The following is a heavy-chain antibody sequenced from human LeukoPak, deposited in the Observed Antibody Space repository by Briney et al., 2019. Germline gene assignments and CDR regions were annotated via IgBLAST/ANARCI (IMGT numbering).Heavy chain of an antibody. CDR3: LGGGLWGRSAAGAPAY. Sequence: GGSLRLSCTTSGISFGEYAMSWVRQAPGKGLEWLGFIRTKPYGETKEYAASVRGRVTISRDDSTSIAYLQMNSLKADDTAIYYCLGGGLWGRSAAGAPAYWGKGPLVPVSP. V-gene: IGHV3-49*04. D-gene: IGHD2-21*01. CDR2: IRTKPYGETK. J-gene: IGHJ4*02. CDR1: GISFGEYA.